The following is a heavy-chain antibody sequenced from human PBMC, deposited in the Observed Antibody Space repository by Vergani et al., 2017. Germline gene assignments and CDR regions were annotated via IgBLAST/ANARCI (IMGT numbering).Heavy chain of an antibody. V-gene: IGHV3-21*01. D-gene: IGHD3-3*01. CDR3: AREVLRSFDY. CDR2: ISSSSSYI. J-gene: IGHJ4*02. Sequence: EVQLLESGGGLVQPGGSLRLSCAASGFTFSSYAMSWVRQAPGKGLEWVSSISSSSSYIYYADSVKGRFTISRDNAKNSLYLQMNSLRAEDTAVYYCAREVLRSFDYWGQGTLVTVSS. CDR1: GFTFSSYA.